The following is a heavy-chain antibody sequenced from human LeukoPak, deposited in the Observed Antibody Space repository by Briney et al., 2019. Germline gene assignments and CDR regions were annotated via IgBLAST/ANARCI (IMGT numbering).Heavy chain of an antibody. CDR3: ARPGYYYGSGAPWYYYMDV. D-gene: IGHD3-10*01. V-gene: IGHV4-34*01. CDR2: INHSGST. Sequence: SETLSLTCTVSGGSISTFYWNWIRQPPGKGLEWIGEINHSGSTNYNPSLKSRVTISVDTSKNQFSLKLSSVTAADTAVYYCARPGYYYGSGAPWYYYMDVWGKGTTVTVSS. J-gene: IGHJ6*03. CDR1: GGSISTFY.